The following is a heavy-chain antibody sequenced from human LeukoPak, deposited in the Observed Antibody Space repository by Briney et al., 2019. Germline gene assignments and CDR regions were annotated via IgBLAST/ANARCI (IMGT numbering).Heavy chain of an antibody. CDR3: ARDHISVIRGLIGY. CDR2: ISSSGSTI. V-gene: IGHV3-48*03. Sequence: GGSLRLSCAASGFTFSSYEMNWVRQAPGQGLEWVSYISSSGSTIYYADSVKGRFTISRDNAENSLYLHMHSLRAEDTAVYYCARDHISVIRGLIGYWGQGTLVTVSS. CDR1: GFTFSSYE. J-gene: IGHJ4*02. D-gene: IGHD3-10*01.